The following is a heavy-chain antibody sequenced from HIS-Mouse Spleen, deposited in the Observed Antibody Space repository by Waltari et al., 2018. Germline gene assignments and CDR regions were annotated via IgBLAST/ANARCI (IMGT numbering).Heavy chain of an antibody. J-gene: IGHJ4*02. CDR1: GVTVSSNY. Sequence: EVQLVESGGGLIQPGGSLRLPCAASGVTVSSNYLIWARQAPGKGLEWVSVIYSGGSTYYADSVKGRFTISRDNSKNTLYLQMNSLRAEDTAVYYCAGGVGSSWYYFDYWGQGTLVTVSS. CDR2: IYSGGST. CDR3: AGGVGSSWYYFDY. V-gene: IGHV3-53*01. D-gene: IGHD6-13*01.